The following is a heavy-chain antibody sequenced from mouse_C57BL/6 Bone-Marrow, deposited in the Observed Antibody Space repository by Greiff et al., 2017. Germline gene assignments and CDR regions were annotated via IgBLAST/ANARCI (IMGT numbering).Heavy chain of an antibody. Sequence: EVQRVESGGGLVKPGGSLKLSCAASGFTFSDYGMHWVRQAPEKGLEWVGYISSGSSTIYYADTVKGRFPISRDNAKNTLFLQMTSLRSEDTAMYYCARRVGLGGYFDVWGTGTTVTASS. J-gene: IGHJ1*03. V-gene: IGHV5-17*01. CDR3: ARRVGLGGYFDV. D-gene: IGHD3-3*01. CDR1: GFTFSDYG. CDR2: ISSGSSTI.